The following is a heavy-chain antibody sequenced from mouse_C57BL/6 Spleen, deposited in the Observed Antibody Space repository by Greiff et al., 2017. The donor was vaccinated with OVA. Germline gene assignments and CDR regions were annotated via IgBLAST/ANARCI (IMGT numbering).Heavy chain of an antibody. D-gene: IGHD2-3*01. CDR1: GFSLTSSG. CDR3: SKNDDGYYWFAY. Sequence: QVQLQQSGPGLVQPSQSLSITCTVSGFSLTSSGVHWVRQSPGKGLEWLGVIWSGGSTDYNAAFMSRLSITKDNSKSQVFFKMNSLRADDTAIYYCSKNDDGYYWFAYWGQGTLVTVSA. J-gene: IGHJ3*01. CDR2: IWSGGST. V-gene: IGHV2-5*01.